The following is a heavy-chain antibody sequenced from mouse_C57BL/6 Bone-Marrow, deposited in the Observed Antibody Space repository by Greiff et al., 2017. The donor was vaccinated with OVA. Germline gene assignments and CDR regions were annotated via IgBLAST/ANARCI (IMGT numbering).Heavy chain of an antibody. J-gene: IGHJ1*03. CDR1: GYTFTDYE. D-gene: IGHD2-2*01. Sequence: LVESGAELVRPGASVTLSCKASGYTFTDYEMHWVKQTPVHGLEWIGAIDPETGGTAYNQKFKGKAILTADKSSSTAYMELRSLTSEDSAVYYCTRCGYDGYFDVWGTGTTVTVSS. V-gene: IGHV1-15*01. CDR3: TRCGYDGYFDV. CDR2: IDPETGGT.